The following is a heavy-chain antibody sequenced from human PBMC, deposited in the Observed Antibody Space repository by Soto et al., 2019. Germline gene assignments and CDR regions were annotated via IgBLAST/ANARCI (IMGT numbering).Heavy chain of an antibody. CDR3: AKNGQPPYCCCGIDV. Sequence: QGQLVQSGGEVKKPGASVKVSCKASGYTFTRYGISWVRQAPGQGLEWMGWISGYNGDTKYAQKSQGRVTMTVDTSTNTAYMELRSLTSDGRAVYYCAKNGQPPYCCCGIDVWGQGTTVTVSS. J-gene: IGHJ6*02. V-gene: IGHV1-18*01. CDR2: ISGYNGDT. CDR1: GYTFTRYG. D-gene: IGHD2-8*01.